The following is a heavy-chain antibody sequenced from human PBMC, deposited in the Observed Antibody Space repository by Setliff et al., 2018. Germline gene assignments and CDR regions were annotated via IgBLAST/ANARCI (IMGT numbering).Heavy chain of an antibody. CDR3: ARVLAAAGYYYYGMDV. D-gene: IGHD6-13*01. J-gene: IGHJ6*02. Sequence: SETLSLTCTVSGGSISSSSYYWGWIRQPPGQGLEWIGSIYYSGSTYYNPSLKRRVTISVDTSKNQFSLKLSSVTAADTAVYYCARVLAAAGYYYYGMDVWGQGTKVTVSS. CDR1: GGSISSSSYY. V-gene: IGHV4-39*07. CDR2: IYYSGST.